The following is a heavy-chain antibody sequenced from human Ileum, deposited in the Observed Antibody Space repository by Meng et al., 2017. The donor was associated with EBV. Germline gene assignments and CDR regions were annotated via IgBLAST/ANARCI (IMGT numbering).Heavy chain of an antibody. V-gene: IGHV3-15*01. CDR2: IKSKADGETI. Sequence: VRVGGIEGDCGSAGEAVRVSCAASGFTFRDAWMTWVRQVPGKGMEWVGRIKSKADGETIDYAAPVKGRFIISRDDSKDTLYLQMNSLKTEDTAVYYCTTERRDDYKQFDYWGQGTLVTVSS. CDR1: GFTFRDAW. J-gene: IGHJ4*02. CDR3: TTERRDDYKQFDY. D-gene: IGHD5-24*01.